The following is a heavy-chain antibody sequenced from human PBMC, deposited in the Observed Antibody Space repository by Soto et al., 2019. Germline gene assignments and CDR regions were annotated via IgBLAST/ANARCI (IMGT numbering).Heavy chain of an antibody. D-gene: IGHD5-12*01. CDR1: GGTFSSYT. Sequence: QVQVVQSGAEVKKPGSSVKVSCKASGGTFSSYTVSWVRQAPGQGLEWMGRIIPVLDIANYAQKFQGRVTIIADEATSIGYVEVGSLRSDDSAVYYCAVGVATMLGAIRYSRGGSSQGSEYWGQGTLVTVSS. CDR3: AVGVATMLGAIRYSRGGSSQGSEY. J-gene: IGHJ4*02. V-gene: IGHV1-69*02. CDR2: IIPVLDIA.